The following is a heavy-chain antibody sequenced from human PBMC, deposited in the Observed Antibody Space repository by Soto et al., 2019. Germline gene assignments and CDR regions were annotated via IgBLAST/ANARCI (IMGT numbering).Heavy chain of an antibody. CDR2: IYYSGST. CDR3: ARDMYLVQVRGVSYGMDV. Sequence: SETLSLTCTVSGGSISSGDYYWSWIRQPPGKGLEWIGYIYYSGSTYYNPSLKSRVTISVDTSKNQFSLKLSSVTAADTAVYYCARDMYLVQVRGVSYGMDVWGQGTTVTVSS. CDR1: GGSISSGDYY. D-gene: IGHD3-10*01. J-gene: IGHJ6*02. V-gene: IGHV4-30-4*01.